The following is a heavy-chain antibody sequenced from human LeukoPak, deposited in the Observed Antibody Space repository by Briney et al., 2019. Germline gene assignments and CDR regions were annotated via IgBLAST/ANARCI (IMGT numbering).Heavy chain of an antibody. CDR2: INSNLGDT. CDR1: GYPFSAYY. J-gene: IGHJ5*02. CDR3: ARDFRRNYFDP. V-gene: IGHV1-2*02. Sequence: ASVKVSCKASGYPFSAYYMHWVRQAPGKGFEWMGWINSNLGDTSYAQKFQGRVTMTRDTSISTAYMELSRLTSDDTAMCYCARDFRRNYFDPWGQGTLVTVSS.